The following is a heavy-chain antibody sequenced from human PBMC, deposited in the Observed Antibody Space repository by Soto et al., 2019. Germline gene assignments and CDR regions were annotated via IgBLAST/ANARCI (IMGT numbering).Heavy chain of an antibody. J-gene: IGHJ4*02. CDR2: IYWHDDE. V-gene: IGHV2-5*01. CDR1: GFSLNTDGEG. CDR3: SHSRNRIPEDAQMRDFDY. Sequence: QITLKESGPTQVKPTQTLTLTCSFSGFSLNTDGEGVGWVRQPPGEALEWLALIYWHDDERYSPSLKTRLTITTDPYKNPVVLIITNMDPVDTAKYDTSHSRNRIPEDAQMRDFDYWGQGTLVTVSS. D-gene: IGHD6-13*01.